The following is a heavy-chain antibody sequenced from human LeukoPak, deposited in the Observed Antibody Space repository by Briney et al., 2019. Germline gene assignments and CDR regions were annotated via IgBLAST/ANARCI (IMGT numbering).Heavy chain of an antibody. V-gene: IGHV4-4*07. CDR1: GDSISSSYY. D-gene: IGHD1-26*01. CDR3: ARDNPRYSGSYLRVSRMDV. CDR2: IYTSGST. Sequence: SETLSLTCTVSGDSISSSYYWSWIRQPAGKGLEWIGRIYTSGSTNYNPSLKSRVTMSVGTSKNQFSLKLSSVTAADTAVYYCARDNPRYSGSYLRVSRMDVWGKGTTVTVSS. J-gene: IGHJ6*04.